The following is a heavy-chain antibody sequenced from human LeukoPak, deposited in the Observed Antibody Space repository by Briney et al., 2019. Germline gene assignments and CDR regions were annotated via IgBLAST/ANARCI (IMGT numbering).Heavy chain of an antibody. V-gene: IGHV1-69*04. J-gene: IGHJ5*01. Sequence: SVKVSCKASGGTFSSYAISWVRQAPGQGLEWMGRIIPIFGIANYAQKFQGRVTITADKSTSTAYMELRSLRSEDRAVYYCARDYSNYGFDSWGQGTLVTVSS. CDR1: GGTFSSYA. CDR2: IIPIFGIA. CDR3: ARDYSNYGFDS. D-gene: IGHD4-11*01.